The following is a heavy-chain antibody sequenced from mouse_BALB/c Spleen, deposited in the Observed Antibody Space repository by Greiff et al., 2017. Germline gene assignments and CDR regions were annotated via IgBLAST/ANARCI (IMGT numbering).Heavy chain of an antibody. CDR1: GFTFSSFG. CDR3: ARLGGYYWYFDV. Sequence: EVQGVESGGGLVQPGGSRKLSCAASGFTFSSFGMHWVRQAPEKGLEWVAYISSGSSTIYYADTVKGRFTISRDNPKNTLFLQMTSLRSEDTAMYYCARLGGYYWYFDVWGAGTTVTVSS. V-gene: IGHV5-17*02. CDR2: ISSGSSTI. J-gene: IGHJ1*01. D-gene: IGHD1-1*02.